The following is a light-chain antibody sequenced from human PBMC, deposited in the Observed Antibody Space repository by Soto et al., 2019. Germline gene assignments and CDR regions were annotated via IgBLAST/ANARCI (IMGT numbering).Light chain of an antibody. CDR2: ATS. CDR1: QSISRSD. V-gene: IGKV3-20*01. CDR3: QQYGSSPT. J-gene: IGKJ4*01. Sequence: EIVLTQSPGTVSLSPGESATLSCRACQSISRSDLAWYQHRPGQSPRLLIYATSSRATGIPDRFTGGGAGTGFTLTISRLEPEDSAVYYCQQYGSSPTFGGGTKVDIK.